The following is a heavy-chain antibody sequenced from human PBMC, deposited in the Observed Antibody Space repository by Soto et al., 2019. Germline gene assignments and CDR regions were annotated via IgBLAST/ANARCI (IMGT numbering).Heavy chain of an antibody. CDR2: INHSGST. CDR3: ARVRGYDFWSGYIIYYYGMDV. D-gene: IGHD3-3*01. J-gene: IGHJ6*02. V-gene: IGHV4-34*01. CDR1: GGSFSGYY. Sequence: SETLSLTCGVYGGSFSGYYWSWIRQPPGKGLEWIGEINHSGSTNYNPSLKSRVTISVDTSKNQFSLKLSSVTAADTAVYYCARVRGYDFWSGYIIYYYGMDVWGQGTTVTVSS.